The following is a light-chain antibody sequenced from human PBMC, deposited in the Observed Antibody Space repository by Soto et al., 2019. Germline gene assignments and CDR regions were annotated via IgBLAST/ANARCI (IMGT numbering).Light chain of an antibody. Sequence: EIVLTQSPATLSLSPGERATLSCRASQTVSTYLAWYQHKPGQAPRLLIYDASNRATGIPARFSGSGSWTDFTLTISSLQPADFAVSYCQQRSNWRPEWPFGQGTKV. CDR3: QQRSNWRPEWP. J-gene: IGKJ1*01. V-gene: IGKV3-11*01. CDR2: DAS. CDR1: QTVSTY.